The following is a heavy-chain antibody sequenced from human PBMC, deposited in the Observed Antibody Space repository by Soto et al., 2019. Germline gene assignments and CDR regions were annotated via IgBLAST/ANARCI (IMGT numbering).Heavy chain of an antibody. V-gene: IGHV5-51*01. J-gene: IGHJ6*04. CDR1: GYIFTSYW. Sequence: PGESLKISCKGSGYIFTSYWIGWVRQMPGKGLEWMGIIFPGDSDTRYSPSFQGQVTISADNSISTAYLQWSSLKASDTAMYYCARHGKGSGSLIHYYYYSMHVWGKATTVTGS. CDR2: IFPGDSDT. D-gene: IGHD3-10*01. CDR3: ARHGKGSGSLIHYYYYSMHV.